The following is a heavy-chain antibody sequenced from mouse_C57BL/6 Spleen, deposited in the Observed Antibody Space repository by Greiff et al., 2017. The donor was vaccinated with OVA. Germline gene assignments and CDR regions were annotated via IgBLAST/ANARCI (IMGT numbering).Heavy chain of an antibody. CDR3: ARYYGSPYYAMDY. CDR1: GFTFSSYA. V-gene: IGHV5-4*03. CDR2: ISDGGSYT. J-gene: IGHJ4*01. D-gene: IGHD1-1*01. Sequence: DVKLVESGGGLVKPGGSLKLSCAASGFTFSSYAMSWVRQTPEKRLEWVATISDGGSYTYYPDNVKGRFTISRDNAKNNLYLQMSHLKSEDTAMYYCARYYGSPYYAMDYWGQGTSVTVSS.